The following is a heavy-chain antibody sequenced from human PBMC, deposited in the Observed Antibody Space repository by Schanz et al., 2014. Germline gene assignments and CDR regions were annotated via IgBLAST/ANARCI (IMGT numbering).Heavy chain of an antibody. J-gene: IGHJ4*02. CDR3: ARDGDFDY. Sequence: EVQLLESGGGLVQPGGSLRLSCAASGFTFSNYAMSWVRQAPGKGLEWVSTISGRSGTTNYADSVKGRFSISRDNSKNTLFLQMSSLRAEDTAGYYCARDGDFDYWGQGTLVTVSS. CDR1: GFTFSNYA. V-gene: IGHV3-23*01. CDR2: ISGRSGTT.